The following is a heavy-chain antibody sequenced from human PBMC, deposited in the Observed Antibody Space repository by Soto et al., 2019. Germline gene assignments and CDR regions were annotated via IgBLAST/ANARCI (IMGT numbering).Heavy chain of an antibody. J-gene: IGHJ3*02. D-gene: IGHD3-10*01. Sequence: QAPGKGLEWVSYIISSSSTIYYADSVKGRFTISRDNAKNSLYLQMNSLRAEDTAVYYCAIQVSGNAFDIWGQGTMVTVS. CDR3: AIQVSGNAFDI. CDR2: IISSSSTI. V-gene: IGHV3-48*01.